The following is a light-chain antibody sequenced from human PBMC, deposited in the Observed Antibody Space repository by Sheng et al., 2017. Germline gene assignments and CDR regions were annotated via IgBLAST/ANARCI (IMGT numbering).Light chain of an antibody. Sequence: EIVLRQSPGTLSLSPGERASLSCRASQSVISDFLAWYQQKPGQAPRLLIYSASRRATGVPDRFSGSGSGTDFTLTISSVEPEDFAVYYCQQYGSSPFTFGPGTTVEIK. CDR2: SAS. J-gene: IGKJ3*01. V-gene: IGKV3-20*01. CDR1: QSVISDF. CDR3: QQYGSSPFT.